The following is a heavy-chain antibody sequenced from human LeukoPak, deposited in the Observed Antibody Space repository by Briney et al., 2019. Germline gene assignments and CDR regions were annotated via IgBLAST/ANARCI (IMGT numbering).Heavy chain of an antibody. Sequence: ASVKVSCKASGYTFTTYYMHWVRQAPGQGLEWMGRIIPILGIANYAQKFQGRVTITADKSTSTAYMELSSLRSEDTAVYYCAREWNPAVAGSPLFDYWGQGTLVTVSS. CDR2: IIPILGIA. D-gene: IGHD6-19*01. CDR1: GYTFTTYY. J-gene: IGHJ4*02. CDR3: AREWNPAVAGSPLFDY. V-gene: IGHV1-69*04.